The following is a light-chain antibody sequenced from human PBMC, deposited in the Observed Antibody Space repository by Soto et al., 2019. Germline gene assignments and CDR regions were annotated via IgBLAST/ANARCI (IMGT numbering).Light chain of an antibody. CDR3: QQYETSSWT. V-gene: IGKV3-20*01. Sequence: EIVLTQSPGTLSLSPGERATLSCRASQSVSSSHLCWYQQKPGQAPRLLIYDTSSRATGIPERFSGSGSGTDFTLTISRLEPEDFAVYYCQQYETSSWTFGQGSKVEMK. CDR1: QSVSSSH. CDR2: DTS. J-gene: IGKJ1*01.